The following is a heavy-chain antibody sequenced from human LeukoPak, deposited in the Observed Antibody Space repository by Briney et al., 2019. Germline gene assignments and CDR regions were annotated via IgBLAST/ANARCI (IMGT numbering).Heavy chain of an antibody. CDR2: ISRDGDTI. D-gene: IGHD6-13*01. CDR3: VKGASSTALITWDL. J-gene: IGHJ5*02. CDR1: GFTFSTYA. V-gene: IGHV3-23*01. Sequence: PGGSLRLSCAASGFTFSTYAMTCVRQAPGKGLEWVSGISRDGDTIYYAQSVKGRFTVSRDNSKDTLYLQMNSLRAGDTAVYYCVKGASSTALITWDLWGQGTLVTVSS.